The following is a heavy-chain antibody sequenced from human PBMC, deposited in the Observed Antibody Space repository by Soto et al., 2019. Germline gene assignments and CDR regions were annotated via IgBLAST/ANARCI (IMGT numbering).Heavy chain of an antibody. CDR2: IIPIFGTA. Sequence: QVQLVQSGAEVKKPGSSVKVSCKASGDTFNTYSISWVRQAPGQGLEWMGGIIPIFGTANYAQNFQGRVTITADGSTNTAYMDLSGLRAEDTAVYYCARDPCISPTCYHDYWGQGTLVTVSS. CDR3: ARDPCISPTCYHDY. CDR1: GDTFNTYS. V-gene: IGHV1-69*12. J-gene: IGHJ4*02. D-gene: IGHD2-2*01.